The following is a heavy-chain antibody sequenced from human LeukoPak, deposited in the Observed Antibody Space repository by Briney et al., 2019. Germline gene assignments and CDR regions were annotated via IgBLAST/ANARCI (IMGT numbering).Heavy chain of an antibody. CDR1: GYTFTGYY. CDR3: ARSEPINWFDP. V-gene: IGHV1-2*06. D-gene: IGHD1-14*01. Sequence: GASVKVSCKXSGYTFTGYYMHWVRQAPGQGLEWMGRINPNSGGTNYSQKFQGRVTMTRDTSISTAYMELSRLRSDDTAVYYCARSEPINWFDPWGQGTLVTVSS. J-gene: IGHJ5*02. CDR2: INPNSGGT.